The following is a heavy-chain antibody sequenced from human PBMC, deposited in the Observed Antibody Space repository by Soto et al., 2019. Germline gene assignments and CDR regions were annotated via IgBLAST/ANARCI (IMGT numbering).Heavy chain of an antibody. CDR1: GFSFSLFW. D-gene: IGHD3-16*01. Sequence: EVQLAESGGGLVQPGGSQRLSCAASGFSFSLFWMSWVRQTPGKGLEWVANINEDGSEKFFADSVKGRFTISRDNAKNSLSLQMNSLTADDTAVYYCARTGWPQSSYYFDYWGQGTLVTVSS. V-gene: IGHV3-7*03. CDR3: ARTGWPQSSYYFDY. CDR2: INEDGSEK. J-gene: IGHJ4*02.